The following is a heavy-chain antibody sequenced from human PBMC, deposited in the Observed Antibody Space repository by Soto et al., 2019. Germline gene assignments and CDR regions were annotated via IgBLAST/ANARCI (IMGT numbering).Heavy chain of an antibody. CDR1: GGSISSGDYY. J-gene: IGHJ6*02. D-gene: IGHD6-6*01. CDR3: ARDRYSSSYYHYYGMDV. Sequence: PSETLSLTCTVSGGSISSGDYYWSWIRQPPGKGLEWIGYIYYGGSTYYNPSLKSRVTISVDTSKNQFSLKLSSVTAADTAVYYCARDRYSSSYYHYYGMDVWGQGTTVTVSS. V-gene: IGHV4-30-4*01. CDR2: IYYGGST.